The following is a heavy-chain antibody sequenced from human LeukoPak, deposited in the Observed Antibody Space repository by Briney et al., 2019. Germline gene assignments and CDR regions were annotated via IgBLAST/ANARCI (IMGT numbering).Heavy chain of an antibody. CDR3: AKRGYDWPGDFDS. Sequence: GGSLRLSCAASGFTFSIYPMTWVRQAPGVGLEWVSTITGDGDSTYYADSVKGRFTISRANSKNTLFLQMKTLRAEDTAVYYCAKRGYDWPGDFDSWGQGTLVTVSS. V-gene: IGHV3-23*01. D-gene: IGHD5-12*01. CDR2: ITGDGDST. CDR1: GFTFSIYP. J-gene: IGHJ4*02.